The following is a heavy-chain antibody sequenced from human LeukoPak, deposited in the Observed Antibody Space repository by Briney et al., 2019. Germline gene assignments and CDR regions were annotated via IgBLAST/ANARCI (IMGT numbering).Heavy chain of an antibody. J-gene: IGHJ4*02. Sequence: PGGSLRLSCVVSGITLSNYGMSWVRQAPGKGLEWVSGISGGGGGTNYADSVKGRFTVSRGNSRNTMYLQMNSLRAEDAAVYFCAKRGVEIRGLLVIGYHKETSYFDHWGQGVLVTVSS. CDR3: AKRGVEIRGLLVIGYHKETSYFDH. V-gene: IGHV3-23*01. CDR2: ISGGGGGT. D-gene: IGHD3-10*01. CDR1: GITLSNYG.